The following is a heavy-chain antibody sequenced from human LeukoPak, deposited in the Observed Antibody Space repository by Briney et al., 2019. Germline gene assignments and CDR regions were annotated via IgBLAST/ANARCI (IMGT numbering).Heavy chain of an antibody. V-gene: IGHV3-21*01. CDR2: ISSSSYI. D-gene: IGHD3-22*01. J-gene: IGHJ4*02. CDR1: GFTFSSYS. Sequence: GGSLRLSCAASGFTFSSYSMNWVRQAPGKGLEWVSSISSSSYIYYADSVKGRFTISRDNAKNSLYLQMNSLRAEDTAVYYCARDTPEVVVVPLDYWGQGTLVTVSS. CDR3: ARDTPEVVVVPLDY.